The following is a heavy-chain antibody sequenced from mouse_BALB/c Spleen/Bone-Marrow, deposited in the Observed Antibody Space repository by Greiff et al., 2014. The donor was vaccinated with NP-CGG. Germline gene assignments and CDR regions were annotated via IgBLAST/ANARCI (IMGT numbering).Heavy chain of an antibody. J-gene: IGHJ3*01. D-gene: IGHD4-1*01. Sequence: QVQLQQSGAELMKPGASVKISCKATGYTFSSYWIEWVKQKPGHGLEWIGEILPGSGSTNYNEKFKGKATFTADTSSNTAYMQLSSLTSEDSAVYYCARDWDPFAYWGQGTLVTVSA. CDR2: ILPGSGST. V-gene: IGHV1-9*01. CDR3: ARDWDPFAY. CDR1: GYTFSSYW.